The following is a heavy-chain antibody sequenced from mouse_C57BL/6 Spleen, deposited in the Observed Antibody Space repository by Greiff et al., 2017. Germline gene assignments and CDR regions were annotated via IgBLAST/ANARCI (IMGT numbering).Heavy chain of an antibody. Sequence: QVQLQQPGAELVRPGSSVTLSCKASGYTFTSYWMHWVQQRPIQGLEWIGNIDPSDSETHYNQQFKDQATLTVSKSSITDYMQLSSLTSEDSAVYSCARGRSNWGYSDYWGQGTTLTVSS. CDR2: IDPSDSET. CDR3: ARGRSNWGYSDY. D-gene: IGHD4-1*01. CDR1: GYTFTSYW. J-gene: IGHJ2*01. V-gene: IGHV1-52*01.